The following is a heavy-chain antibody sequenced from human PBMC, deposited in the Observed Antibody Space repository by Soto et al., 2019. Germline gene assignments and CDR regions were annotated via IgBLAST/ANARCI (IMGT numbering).Heavy chain of an antibody. CDR3: ARVHVMVVAGSTFDY. V-gene: IGHV4-30-4*01. Sequence: PSETLSLTCTVSGGSISSGDYHWTWIRQPPGKGLEWIGFIYYSGTYYNPSLKSRVAISVDTSKNQFSLKLGSVTAADTAVYYCARVHVMVVAGSTFDYWGHGSLVTVSS. CDR2: IYYSGT. J-gene: IGHJ4*01. CDR1: GGSISSGDYH. D-gene: IGHD2-21*02.